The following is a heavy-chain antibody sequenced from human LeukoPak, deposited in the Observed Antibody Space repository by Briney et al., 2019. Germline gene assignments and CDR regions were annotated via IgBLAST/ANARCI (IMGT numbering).Heavy chain of an antibody. CDR2: INEDGREQ. V-gene: IGHV3-7*01. D-gene: IGHD1-1*01. CDR1: GLTFSKFW. J-gene: IGHJ4*02. Sequence: GGSLRLSCAASGLTFSKFWMSWVRQAPGKGPEWVANINEDGREQYYVDSVKGRFTISRDNSKNSLFLQMNGLRAEDTAIYYCATYGVTERAIDYWGQGSLVTVSS. CDR3: ATYGVTERAIDY.